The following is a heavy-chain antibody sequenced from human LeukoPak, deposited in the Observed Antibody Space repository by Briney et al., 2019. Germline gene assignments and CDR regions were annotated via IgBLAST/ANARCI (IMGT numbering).Heavy chain of an antibody. CDR2: IYYSGST. D-gene: IGHD2-15*01. CDR3: AGYCSGGSCLPFDY. CDR1: GGSISSSSYY. J-gene: IGHJ4*02. V-gene: IGHV4-39*07. Sequence: SETLSLTCTVSGGSISSSSYYWGWIRQPPGKGLEWIGSIYYSGSTYYNPSLKSRVTISVDTSKNQFSLKLSSVTAADTAVYYCAGYCSGGSCLPFDYWGQGTLVTVSS.